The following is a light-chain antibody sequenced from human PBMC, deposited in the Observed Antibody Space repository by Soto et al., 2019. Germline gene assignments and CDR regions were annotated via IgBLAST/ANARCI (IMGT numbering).Light chain of an antibody. V-gene: IGKV1-5*01. J-gene: IGKJ1*01. CDR2: DVS. Sequence: DIQMTQSPSTLSTSIGDRVVITCRASESISSWLAWYQQKPGKAPKLLIYDVSSLESGVPSRFSGSGSGTEFTLTISSLQPDDFATYYCQQYDSFSVTFGQGTKVDIK. CDR1: ESISSW. CDR3: QQYDSFSVT.